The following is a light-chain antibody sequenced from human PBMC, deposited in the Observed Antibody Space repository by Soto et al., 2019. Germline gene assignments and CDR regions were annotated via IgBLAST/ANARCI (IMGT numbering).Light chain of an antibody. CDR1: SSDLGGFDY. J-gene: IGLJ2*01. Sequence: QAVVTQPASVSGSPGQSITISCTGTSSDLGGFDYVSWYQQHPGEAPKVIISDVSNRPSGVSNRFSGSKSGNTASLTISGLQAEDEADYYCSSFTRSSTVVFGGGTKLTVL. V-gene: IGLV2-14*03. CDR2: DVS. CDR3: SSFTRSSTVV.